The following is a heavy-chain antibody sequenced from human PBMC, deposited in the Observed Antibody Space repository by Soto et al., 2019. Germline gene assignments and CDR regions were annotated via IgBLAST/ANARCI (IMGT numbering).Heavy chain of an antibody. CDR1: GYTFTSYY. Sequence: QVQLVQSGAEVKKPGASVKVSCKASGYTFTSYYMHWVRQAPGQGLEWMGIINPSGGSTSYAQKFQGRVTMTRDPSTSTVYMELSSLRSEDKAVDYCARDLVTVTFDYWGQGTLVTVSS. D-gene: IGHD4-17*01. V-gene: IGHV1-46*01. CDR3: ARDLVTVTFDY. J-gene: IGHJ4*02. CDR2: INPSGGST.